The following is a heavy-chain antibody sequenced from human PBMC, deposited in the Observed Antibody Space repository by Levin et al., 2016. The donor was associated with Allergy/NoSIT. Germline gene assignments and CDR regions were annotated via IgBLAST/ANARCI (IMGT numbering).Heavy chain of an antibody. V-gene: IGHV5-51*01. CDR3: ARLDGLTSPFED. CDR2: IYPGDSDV. D-gene: IGHD3-10*01. Sequence: VRQMPGKGLEWMGVIYPGDSDVRYSPSFQGQVTISADKSISTAYLQWSSLKASDTAMYYCARLDGLTSPFEDWGQGTLVTVSS. J-gene: IGHJ4*02.